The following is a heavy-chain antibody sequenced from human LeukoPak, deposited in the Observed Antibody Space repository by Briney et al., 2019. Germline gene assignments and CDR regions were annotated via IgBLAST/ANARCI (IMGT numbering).Heavy chain of an antibody. D-gene: IGHD1-1*01. CDR3: ARDHNTTLDY. CDR1: GFTFSSYG. J-gene: IGHJ4*02. V-gene: IGHV3-30*04. CDR2: TSSDGSNK. Sequence: GRSLRLSCAASGFTFSSYGMHWVRQAPDKGLEWVALTSSDGSNKYSADSVKGRFTISRDNSKNTLYLQMNSLRAEDTAVYYCARDHNTTLDYWGQGALVTVSS.